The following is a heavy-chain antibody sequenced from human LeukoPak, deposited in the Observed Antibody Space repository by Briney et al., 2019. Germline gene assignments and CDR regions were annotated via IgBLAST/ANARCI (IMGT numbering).Heavy chain of an antibody. CDR3: AKESVAVAAFDY. V-gene: IGHV3-23*01. J-gene: IGHJ4*02. CDR2: ISDSGGST. CDR1: GCTFSSYA. D-gene: IGHD6-19*01. Sequence: PGGALRLSCPASGCTFSSYAMSWVRQAPGKGREGVSAISDSGGSTYYAASVKGRFTISRDNSKNTLYLQMNSLRAEDTAVYYCAKESVAVAAFDYWGQGTLVTVSS.